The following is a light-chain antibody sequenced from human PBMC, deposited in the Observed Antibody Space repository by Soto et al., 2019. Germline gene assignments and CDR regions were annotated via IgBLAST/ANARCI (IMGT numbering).Light chain of an antibody. CDR3: QQYNNWPPWT. CDR1: QSVSSN. CDR2: GTS. V-gene: IGKV3-15*01. Sequence: EIVMTQSPATLSVSPGERATLSCRASQSVSSNLAWYQQNPGQAPRVLIYGTSTRATGIPARFSGSGSGTKFTRTISSMQSENFVVYYCQQYNNWPPWTCGQGTKVEIK. J-gene: IGKJ1*01.